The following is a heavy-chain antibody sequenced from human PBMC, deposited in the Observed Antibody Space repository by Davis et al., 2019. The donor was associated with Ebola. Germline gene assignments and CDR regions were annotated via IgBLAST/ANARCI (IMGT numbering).Heavy chain of an antibody. CDR3: ARDLGRDGYKTTHLDY. Sequence: PGGSLRLSCAASGFTFSNYGLHWVRQAPGKGLEWVAVISYDGSVKYYADSVKGRFTISRDHSQNTLYLQMNSLRAEDTAVYYCARDLGRDGYKTTHLDYWGQGTLVTVSS. D-gene: IGHD5-24*01. J-gene: IGHJ4*02. V-gene: IGHV3-30*03. CDR1: GFTFSNYG. CDR2: ISYDGSVK.